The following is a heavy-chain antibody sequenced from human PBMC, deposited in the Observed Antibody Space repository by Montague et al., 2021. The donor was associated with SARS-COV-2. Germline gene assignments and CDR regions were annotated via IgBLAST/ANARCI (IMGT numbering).Heavy chain of an antibody. J-gene: IGHJ3*02. Sequence: SETLSLTCTVSGGSISSYYWSWIRQPPGKGLEWIGYIYYSGSTNYNPSLKSRVTISVDTSKNQFSLKLSSATAADTAVYYCAREVRYYYDSSGPGAFDIWGQGTMVTVSS. D-gene: IGHD3-22*01. CDR3: AREVRYYYDSSGPGAFDI. V-gene: IGHV4-59*01. CDR1: GGSISSYY. CDR2: IYYSGST.